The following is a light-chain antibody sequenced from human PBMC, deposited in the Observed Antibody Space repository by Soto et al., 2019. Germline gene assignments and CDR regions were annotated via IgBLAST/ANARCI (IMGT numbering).Light chain of an antibody. V-gene: IGLV2-23*01. J-gene: IGLJ1*01. CDR1: SSDVGSYNL. CDR3: CSYAGSFTYV. CDR2: EGN. Sequence: QSALTQPASVSGSPGQSITISCTGTSSDVGSYNLVSWYQQHPGKAPTFMIFEGNERPSGLSNRVSGSKSGNTASLTISGLQAEDEADYYCCSYAGSFTYVFGTGTKLTVL.